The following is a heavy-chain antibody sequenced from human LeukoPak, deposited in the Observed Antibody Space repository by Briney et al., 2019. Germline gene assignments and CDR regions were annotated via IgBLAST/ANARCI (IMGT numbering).Heavy chain of an antibody. CDR1: GYTFTSYG. CDR3: ARTTYYYGSGSYPADY. V-gene: IGHV1-18*01. Sequence: ASVKVSCKASGYTFTSYGISWVRQAPGQGLEWMGWISAYNGNTNYAQKLQGRVTMTTDTSTSTACMEQRSLRSDDTAVYYCARTTYYYGSGSYPADYWGQGTLVTVSS. CDR2: ISAYNGNT. J-gene: IGHJ4*02. D-gene: IGHD3-10*01.